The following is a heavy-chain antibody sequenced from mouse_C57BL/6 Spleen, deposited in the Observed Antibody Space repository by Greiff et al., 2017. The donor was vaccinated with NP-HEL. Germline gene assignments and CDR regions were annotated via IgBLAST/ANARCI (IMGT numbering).Heavy chain of an antibody. V-gene: IGHV5-17*01. CDR1: GFTFSDYG. J-gene: IGHJ1*03. CDR3: ARPEGYFDV. Sequence: EVMLVESGGGLVKPGGSLKLSCAASGFTFSDYGMHWVRQAPEKGLEWVAYISSGSSTIYYADTVKGRFTISRAPAKNTLCLQMTSLRSEDTAMYYCARPEGYFDVWGTGTTVTVSS. CDR2: ISSGSSTI.